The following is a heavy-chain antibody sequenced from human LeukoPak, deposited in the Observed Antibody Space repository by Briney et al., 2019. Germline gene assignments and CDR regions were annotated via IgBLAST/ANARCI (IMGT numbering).Heavy chain of an antibody. D-gene: IGHD3-10*01. CDR1: GYSLTKLC. CDR3: AKGPRYSKGRGGQWYYYMDV. J-gene: IGHJ6*03. V-gene: IGHV1-24*01. Sequence: VASVKVSYKVSGYSLTKLCMHWVRQAPGKGLEWMGNFDPEDGETIYAQKFQGRVTMTEDTSTDTAYMELNSLTSEDTAVYYCAKGPRYSKGRGGQWYYYMDVWGKGATVTISS. CDR2: FDPEDGET.